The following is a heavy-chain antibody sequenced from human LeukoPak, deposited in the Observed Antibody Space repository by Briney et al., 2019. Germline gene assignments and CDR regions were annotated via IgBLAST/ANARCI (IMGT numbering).Heavy chain of an antibody. CDR1: GYTLTELS. D-gene: IGHD3-22*01. CDR3: ARDSRAYYYDSSGYF. Sequence: GASVKVSCKVSGYTLTELSMNWVRQAPGKGLEWMGGFDPDDGETIYAQNFQGRVTMTEDTSTDTAYMELSSLRSDDTAVYYCARDSRAYYYDSSGYFWGRGTLVTVSS. J-gene: IGHJ4*02. CDR2: FDPDDGET. V-gene: IGHV1-24*01.